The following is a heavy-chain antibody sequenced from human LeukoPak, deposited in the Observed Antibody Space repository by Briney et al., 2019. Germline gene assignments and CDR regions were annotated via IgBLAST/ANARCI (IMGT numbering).Heavy chain of an antibody. CDR1: GLTVSSNY. Sequence: PGGSLRLSCAASGLTVSSNYMSWVRQAPGKGLEWVSVIYSGGSTYYADSVKGRFTISRDNSKNTLYLQMNSLRAEDTAVYYCARDKGPYDYGDSDYWGQGTLVTVSS. CDR2: IYSGGST. D-gene: IGHD4-17*01. CDR3: ARDKGPYDYGDSDY. V-gene: IGHV3-53*01. J-gene: IGHJ4*02.